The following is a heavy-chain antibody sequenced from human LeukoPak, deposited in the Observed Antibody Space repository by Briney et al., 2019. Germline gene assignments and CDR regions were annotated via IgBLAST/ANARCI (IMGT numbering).Heavy chain of an antibody. D-gene: IGHD3-22*01. CDR3: AKYGVVARPHYLDY. CDR2: VFGGSGDT. Sequence: GGSLRLSCAASGFAFTTSGFTFSTYPMGWVRQAPGKGLVWVSSVFGGSGDTYYIDSVKGRFTISRDNSKSTLYLQMNSLRGDDTAVYYCAKYGVVARPHYLDYWGQGTLVTVSS. J-gene: IGHJ4*02. V-gene: IGHV3-23*01. CDR1: GFTFSTYP.